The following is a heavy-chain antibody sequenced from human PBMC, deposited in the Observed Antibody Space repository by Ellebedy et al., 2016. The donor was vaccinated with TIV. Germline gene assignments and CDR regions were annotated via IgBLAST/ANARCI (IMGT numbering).Heavy chain of an antibody. D-gene: IGHD3-10*02. V-gene: IGHV3-66*01. CDR2: IYSGGGT. Sequence: GGSLRLSXEASGITISNNFMRWVRQAPGKGLEWVSLIYSGGGTSYADSVKDRFTISRDNAKNTLYLEMNSLRGKDTAMYYCAREMLTGYYYYMDVWGKGTTVTVSS. CDR1: GITISNNF. CDR3: AREMLTGYYYYMDV. J-gene: IGHJ6*03.